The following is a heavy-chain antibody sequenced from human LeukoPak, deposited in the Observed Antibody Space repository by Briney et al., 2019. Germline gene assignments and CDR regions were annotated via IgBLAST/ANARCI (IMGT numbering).Heavy chain of an antibody. CDR2: IYYSGST. Sequence: TLSLTCTVSGGSISSGDYYWSWIRQHPGKGLEWIGYIYYSGSTYYNPSLKSRVTISVDTSKNQFSLKLSSVTAADTAVYYCGFRLGSYFDYWGQGTLVTVSS. CDR3: GFRLGSYFDY. V-gene: IGHV4-31*03. CDR1: GGSISSGDYY. J-gene: IGHJ4*02. D-gene: IGHD1-26*01.